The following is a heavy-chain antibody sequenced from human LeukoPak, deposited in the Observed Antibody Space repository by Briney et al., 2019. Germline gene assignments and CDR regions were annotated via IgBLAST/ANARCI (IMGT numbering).Heavy chain of an antibody. CDR1: GYTFTSYY. J-gene: IGHJ6*04. CDR3: AREGGYCSSTSCYEMDGMDV. D-gene: IGHD2-2*01. CDR2: INLSGGRT. V-gene: IGHV1-46*01. Sequence: ASVKVSCKASGYTFTSYYMHWVRQAPGQGLEWMGIINLSGGRTSYAQKFQGRVTMTRDTSTSTVYMELSSLRSEDTAVYYCAREGGYCSSTSCYEMDGMDVWGKGTTVTVSS.